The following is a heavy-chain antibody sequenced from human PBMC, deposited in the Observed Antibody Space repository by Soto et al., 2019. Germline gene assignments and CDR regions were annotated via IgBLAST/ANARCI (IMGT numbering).Heavy chain of an antibody. V-gene: IGHV4-30-4*01. CDR1: GGSISSGDYY. CDR3: ARGVDHYYDIAGWFDP. J-gene: IGHJ5*02. CDR2: IYYSGST. Sequence: PSETLSLTCTVSGGSISSGDYYWSWIRQPPGKGLEWIGYIYYSGSTYYNPSLKSRVTISVDTSKNQFSLKLSSVTAADMAVYYCARGVDHYYDIAGWFDPWGQGTLVTVSS. D-gene: IGHD3-22*01.